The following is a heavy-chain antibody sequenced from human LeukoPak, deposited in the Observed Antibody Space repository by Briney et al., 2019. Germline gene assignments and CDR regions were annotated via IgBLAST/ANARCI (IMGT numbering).Heavy chain of an antibody. CDR2: IKRDGSEK. D-gene: IGHD5-18*01. V-gene: IGHV3-7*01. CDR3: ARDPSRGYTYGYGDY. Sequence: GGSLRLSCAASGYTFSSYWMKWVRQPPGKGLEWVANIKRDGSEKYYVHSVKGRFTISRDNAKNSLYLQMNSLRAEDTAVYYCARDPSRGYTYGYGDYWGQGTLVTVSS. J-gene: IGHJ4*02. CDR1: GYTFSSYW.